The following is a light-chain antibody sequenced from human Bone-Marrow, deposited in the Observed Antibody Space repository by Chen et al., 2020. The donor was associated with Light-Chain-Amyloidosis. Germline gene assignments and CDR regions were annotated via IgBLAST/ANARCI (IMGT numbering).Light chain of an antibody. Sequence: SYVLTQPSSVSVAPGQTATIACGGTNIGSTSVHWYQQTPGQAPLLVVYDDSDRPSGIPERLAGSNAGNQATLTISRVEAGDEADYYCQVWDRSSDRPVFGGGTKLTVL. CDR1: NIGSTS. CDR2: DDS. J-gene: IGLJ3*02. V-gene: IGLV3-21*02. CDR3: QVWDRSSDRPV.